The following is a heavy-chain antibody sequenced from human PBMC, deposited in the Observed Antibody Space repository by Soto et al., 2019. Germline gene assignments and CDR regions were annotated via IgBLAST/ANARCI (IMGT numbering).Heavy chain of an antibody. CDR3: ARGSRYCSGGSCSHFFPVYYGMDV. D-gene: IGHD2-15*01. CDR2: IIPIFGTA. Sequence: QVQLVQSGAEVKKPGSSVKVSCKASGGTFSSYAISWVRQAPGQGLEWMGGIIPIFGTANYAQKFQGRVTITADEFTSTAYMELSSLRSEDTAVYYCARGSRYCSGGSCSHFFPVYYGMDVWGQGTTVTVSS. V-gene: IGHV1-69*01. J-gene: IGHJ6*02. CDR1: GGTFSSYA.